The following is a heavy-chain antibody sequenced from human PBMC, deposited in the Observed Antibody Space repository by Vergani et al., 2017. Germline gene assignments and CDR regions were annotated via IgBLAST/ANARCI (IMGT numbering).Heavy chain of an antibody. CDR1: GGSISSSSYY. J-gene: IGHJ3*02. V-gene: IGHV4-39*07. Sequence: QLQLQESGPGLVKPSETLSLTCTVSGGSISSSSYYWGWIRQPPGKGLEWIGSIYYSGSTYYNPSLKSRVTISVDTSKNQFSLTLSSVTAADTAVYYCARATVDYYDSSGYGVADAFDIWGQGTMVTVSS. CDR3: ARATVDYYDSSGYGVADAFDI. CDR2: IYYSGST. D-gene: IGHD3-22*01.